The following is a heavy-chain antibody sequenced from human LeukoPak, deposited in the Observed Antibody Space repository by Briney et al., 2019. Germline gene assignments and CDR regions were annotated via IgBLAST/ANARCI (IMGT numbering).Heavy chain of an antibody. D-gene: IGHD6-13*01. CDR1: GYTFAGYH. CDR3: ARDLFLAATEREGDDY. J-gene: IGHJ4*02. CDR2: INPNSGGT. Sequence: ASVKVSCKASGYTFAGYHIHWVRQAPGQGLEWMGWINPNSGGTNYAQKFQGRVTMTTDTSISTAYMELSRLRSDDTAVYYCARDLFLAATEREGDDYWGQGTLVTVSS. V-gene: IGHV1-2*02.